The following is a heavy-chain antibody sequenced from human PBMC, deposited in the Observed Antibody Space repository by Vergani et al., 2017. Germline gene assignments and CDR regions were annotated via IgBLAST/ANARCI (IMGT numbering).Heavy chain of an antibody. D-gene: IGHD2-21*02. CDR1: NDSVSNTFYY. Sequence: SFPGLVKPSETLSLTCTVSNDSVSNTFYYWGWIRQTPGKGLEWIGSIYYSGSTYYNPSLESRVTMSVDTSKSQFSLKLSSVTAADTAVYYCARVGHLVAVTGEGPSLDLWGRGTLVTVSS. V-gene: IGHV4-39*01. J-gene: IGHJ2*01. CDR2: IYYSGST. CDR3: ARVGHLVAVTGEGPSLDL.